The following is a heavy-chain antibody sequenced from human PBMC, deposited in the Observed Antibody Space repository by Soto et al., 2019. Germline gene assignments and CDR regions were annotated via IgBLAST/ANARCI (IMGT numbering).Heavy chain of an antibody. V-gene: IGHV1-46*02. CDR2: IHPSGGGT. D-gene: IGHD2-21*02. J-gene: IGHJ4*02. CDR1: GYTLNTYY. CDR3: ARGGHIAVVTASFDY. Sequence: ASVKVSCKPSGYTLNTYYLHWVRQAPGQALEWMGVIHPSGGGTTYAQKFLGRVTVTRDTSTSTVFMELSSLRSDDTAVYYCARGGHIAVVTASFDYWGQGTLVTVSS.